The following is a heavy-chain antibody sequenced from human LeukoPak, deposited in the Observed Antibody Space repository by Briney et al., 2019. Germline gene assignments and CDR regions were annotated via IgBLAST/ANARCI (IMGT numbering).Heavy chain of an antibody. Sequence: GGSLRLSCAASGFTFSDFYMTWIRQAPGKGLEWVSYISGSDSTIYYADSVKGRFTISRDNAKNSLYLQMNSLRAEDTAVYYCARDQDARFKVEYFQHWGQGTLVTVSS. V-gene: IGHV3-11*04. CDR1: GFTFSDFY. J-gene: IGHJ1*01. CDR2: ISGSDSTI. D-gene: IGHD3-10*01. CDR3: ARDQDARFKVEYFQH.